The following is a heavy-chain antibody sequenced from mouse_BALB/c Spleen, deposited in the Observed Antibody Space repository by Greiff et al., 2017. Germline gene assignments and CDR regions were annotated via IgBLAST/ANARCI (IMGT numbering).Heavy chain of an antibody. CDR2: ISYSGST. J-gene: IGHJ4*01. CDR3: ARSGDYDVAMDY. V-gene: IGHV3-2*02. CDR1: GYSITSDYA. Sequence: VQLKESGPGLVKPSQSLSLTCTVTGYSITSDYAWNLIRQFPGNKLKWRGYISYSGSTSYNPSLKSRISITLDTSKNQFFLQLNSVTTEDTATYYCARSGDYDVAMDYWGQGTSVTVSS. D-gene: IGHD2-4*01.